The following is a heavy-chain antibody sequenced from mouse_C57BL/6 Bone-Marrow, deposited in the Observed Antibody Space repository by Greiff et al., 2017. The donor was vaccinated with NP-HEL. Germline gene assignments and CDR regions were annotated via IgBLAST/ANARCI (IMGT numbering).Heavy chain of an antibody. CDR3: ARGGYGNWMDY. CDR1: GYTFTSYW. CDR2: LPPNSGST. V-gene: IGHV1-64*01. J-gene: IGHJ4*01. D-gene: IGHD2-1*01. Sequence: QVQLQQPGAELVKPGASVKLSCKASGYTFTSYWMHWVKQRPGQGLEWIGMLPPNSGSTNYNEKFKSKATLTVAKSSSTAYMQLSSLTSEDSAVYYCARGGYGNWMDYWGQGTSVTVSS.